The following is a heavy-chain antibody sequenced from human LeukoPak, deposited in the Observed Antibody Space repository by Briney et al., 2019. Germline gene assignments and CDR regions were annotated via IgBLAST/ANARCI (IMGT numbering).Heavy chain of an antibody. J-gene: IGHJ6*03. CDR2: ISAYNGNT. CDR1: GYTFYKYG. Sequence: ASVTVSYKASGYTFYKYGISWVRQAPGQGLEWMGWISAYNGNTNYAQKLQGRVSMTTDTSTSTAYMELRSLRADDTAVYYCASHFRSNHYYFYYMDVWGTGTTVTVSS. D-gene: IGHD3-16*02. V-gene: IGHV1-18*01. CDR3: ASHFRSNHYYFYYMDV.